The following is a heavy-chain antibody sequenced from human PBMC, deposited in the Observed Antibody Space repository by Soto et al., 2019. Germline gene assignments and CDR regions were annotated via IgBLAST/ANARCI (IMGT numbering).Heavy chain of an antibody. V-gene: IGHV4-39*01. CDR1: GGSISSSSYY. D-gene: IGHD2-21*02. Sequence: QLQLQESGPGLVKPSETLSLTCTVSGGSISSSSYYWGWIRQPPGKGLEWIGSIYYSGSTYYNPSLKSRVTISVDTSKNQFSLKLSSVTAADTAVYYCARQALSGGNSNRGQGTLVTVSS. CDR3: ARQALSGGNSN. J-gene: IGHJ4*02. CDR2: IYYSGST.